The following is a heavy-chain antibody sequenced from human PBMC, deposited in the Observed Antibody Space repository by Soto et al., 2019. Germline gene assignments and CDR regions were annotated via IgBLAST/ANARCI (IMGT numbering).Heavy chain of an antibody. CDR3: ARWMGYYDSSGYYYVGPRNWFDP. J-gene: IGHJ5*02. CDR1: GYTFTGYY. CDR2: INPNSGGT. Sequence: ASVKVSCKASGYTFTGYYMHWVRQAPGQGLEWMGLINPNSGGTNYAQKFQVWVTMTRNTSISTAYMELSSLRSEDTAVYYCARWMGYYDSSGYYYVGPRNWFDPWGQGTLVTVSS. V-gene: IGHV1-2*04. D-gene: IGHD3-22*01.